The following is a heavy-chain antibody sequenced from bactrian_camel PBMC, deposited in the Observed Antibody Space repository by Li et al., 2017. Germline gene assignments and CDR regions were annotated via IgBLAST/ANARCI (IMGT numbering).Heavy chain of an antibody. CDR3: AAVTPYYSGGYYPRGPGDVFGF. CDR2: INSGGGST. CDR1: GFTFSGYA. Sequence: VQLVESGGGLVQPMGSLRLSCAASGFTFSGYAMNWVRQAPGKGLDWVSGINSGGGSTYYADSVKGRFTISQDNAKNTLYLQMSSLKFEDTARYHCAAVTPYYSGGYYPRGPGDVFGFWGRGTQVTVS. V-gene: IGHV3S31*01. J-gene: IGHJ4*01. D-gene: IGHD2*01.